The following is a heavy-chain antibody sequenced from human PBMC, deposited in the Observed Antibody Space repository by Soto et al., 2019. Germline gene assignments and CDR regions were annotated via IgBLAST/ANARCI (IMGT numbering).Heavy chain of an antibody. Sequence: KQSQTLSLTCAVYGGSFSGYYWSWIRQPPGKGLEWIGEINHIGSTNYNPSLKSRVTISVDTSKNQFSLKRTSVTASDTALYYCARVSITMVRGVIIGGWFDPWGQGTLVTVSS. CDR1: GGSFSGYY. CDR3: ARVSITMVRGVIIGGWFDP. J-gene: IGHJ5*02. CDR2: INHIGST. V-gene: IGHV4-34*01. D-gene: IGHD3-10*01.